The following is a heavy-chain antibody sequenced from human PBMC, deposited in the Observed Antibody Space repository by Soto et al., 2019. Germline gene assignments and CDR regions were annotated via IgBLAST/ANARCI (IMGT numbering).Heavy chain of an antibody. D-gene: IGHD3-3*01. J-gene: IGHJ3*02. CDR2: IYYSAST. V-gene: IGHV4-31*03. CDR3: ASPSYDHTVDI. CDR1: GGSIRSGGYF. Sequence: QLQLQESGPGLVKPSQTLSLTCTVSGGSIRSGGYFWSWIRQHPGRGLEWIGYIYYSASTYYNPSVTSRVTISVDTSKNQFSLKLTSVTAADTAVYYCASPSYDHTVDIWGQGTLVTVSS.